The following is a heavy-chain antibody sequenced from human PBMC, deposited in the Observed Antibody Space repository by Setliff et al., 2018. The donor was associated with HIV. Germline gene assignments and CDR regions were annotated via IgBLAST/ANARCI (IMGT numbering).Heavy chain of an antibody. Sequence: ASVKVSCKASGYTFTGFYMHWVRQAPGQGLERMGWINPNSGGTHYAQNFQGWVTMTRDTSISTAYMELSSLRSEDTAVYYCARSGLVYDDVLTGPPTDYWGQGTLVTVSS. J-gene: IGHJ4*02. CDR2: INPNSGGT. V-gene: IGHV1-2*04. D-gene: IGHD3-9*01. CDR1: GYTFTGFY. CDR3: ARSGLVYDDVLTGPPTDY.